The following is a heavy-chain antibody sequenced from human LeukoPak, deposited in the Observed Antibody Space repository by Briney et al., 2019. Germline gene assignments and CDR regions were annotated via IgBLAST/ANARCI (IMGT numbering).Heavy chain of an antibody. V-gene: IGHV1-2*02. CDR1: GYTFTGYY. Sequence: GASGKVSCKASGYTFTGYYIHWVRQAPGQGLEWMGWINLSSGDTNYAQKFQGRVAMTRDTSISTAYMELSRLRSDDTAVYYCARGVLRDHFDYWGQGTLVIVST. CDR2: INLSSGDT. J-gene: IGHJ4*02. CDR3: ARGVLRDHFDY. D-gene: IGHD3-16*01.